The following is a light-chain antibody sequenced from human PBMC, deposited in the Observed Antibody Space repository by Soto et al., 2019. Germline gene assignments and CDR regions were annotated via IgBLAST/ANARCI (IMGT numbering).Light chain of an antibody. CDR3: QQRSNWPIT. CDR2: DAS. Sequence: EIVLTQSPGTLSLSPGERATLSCSASQSVRSNFLAWYQQKPGQAPRLLIYDASNRATGIPARFSGSGSGTDFTLTISSLEPEDFAVYYCQQRSNWPITFGQGTRLEIK. V-gene: IGKV3-11*01. CDR1: QSVRSNF. J-gene: IGKJ5*01.